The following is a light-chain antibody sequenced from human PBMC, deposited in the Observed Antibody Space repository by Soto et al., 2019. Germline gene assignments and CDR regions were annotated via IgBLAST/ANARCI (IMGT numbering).Light chain of an antibody. V-gene: IGKV3D-20*02. CDR1: QSVSSSY. J-gene: IGKJ5*01. Sequence: EIVLTQSPGTLSLSPGERATLSCRSSQSVSSSYLAWYQQKPGQAPRLLIYGASIRATGIPDRFTGSGSGTDFTLTISRLEPEDFAVYYRQQRSNWPPTITFGQGTRLEI. CDR3: QQRSNWPPTIT. CDR2: GAS.